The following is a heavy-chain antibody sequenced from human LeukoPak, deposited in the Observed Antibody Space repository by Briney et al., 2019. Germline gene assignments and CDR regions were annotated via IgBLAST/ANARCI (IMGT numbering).Heavy chain of an antibody. D-gene: IGHD6-13*01. CDR3: ARGSSSWAAASFDP. Sequence: ASVKVSCKASGYTFTSYDINWVRQATGQGLEWMGWMKPNSGNTGYAQKFQGRVTMTRNTSISTAYMELSSLRSEDTAVYYCARGSSSWAAASFDPWGQGTLVTVSS. CDR1: GYTFTSYD. CDR2: MKPNSGNT. V-gene: IGHV1-8*01. J-gene: IGHJ5*02.